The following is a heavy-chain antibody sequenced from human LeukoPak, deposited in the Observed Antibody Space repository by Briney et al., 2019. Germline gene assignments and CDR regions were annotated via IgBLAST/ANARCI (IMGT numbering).Heavy chain of an antibody. CDR1: GGSVSSGSYY. J-gene: IGHJ6*02. D-gene: IGHD2-15*01. CDR3: ARDLRYCSGGSCSTYYYYYGMDV. V-gene: IGHV4-61*01. CDR2: IYYSGST. Sequence: PSETLSLTCTVSGGSVSSGSYYWSWIRQPPGKGLEWIGYIYYSGSTNYNPSLKSRVTISVDTSKNQFSLKLSSVTAADTAVYYCARDLRYCSGGSCSTYYYYYGMDVWGQGTTVTVSS.